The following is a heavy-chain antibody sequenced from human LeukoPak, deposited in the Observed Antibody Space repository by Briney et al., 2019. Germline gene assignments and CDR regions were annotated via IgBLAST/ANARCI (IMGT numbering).Heavy chain of an antibody. J-gene: IGHJ4*02. D-gene: IGHD6-19*01. CDR2: ISGSGGST. CDR1: GFTFSSYT. V-gene: IGHV3-23*01. Sequence: GGSLRLSCAASGFTFSSYTMSWVRQAPGKGLEWVSAISGSGGSTYYADSVKGRFTISRDNSKNTLYLEMNSLRAEDTAVYYCAKEEGTYSSGPYFDYWGQGTLVTVSS. CDR3: AKEEGTYSSGPYFDY.